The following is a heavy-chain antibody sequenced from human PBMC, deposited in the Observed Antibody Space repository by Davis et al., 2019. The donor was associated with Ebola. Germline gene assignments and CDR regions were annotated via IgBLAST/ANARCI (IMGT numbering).Heavy chain of an antibody. Sequence: GESLKISCAASGFTFSSYAMHWVRQAPGKGLEWVAVISYDGSNKYYADSVKGRFTISRDNSKNTLYLQMNSLRAEDTAVYYCARALRNYDFWSGYLGGDYWGQGTLVTVSS. V-gene: IGHV3-30-3*01. CDR1: GFTFSSYA. CDR3: ARALRNYDFWSGYLGGDY. CDR2: ISYDGSNK. D-gene: IGHD3-3*01. J-gene: IGHJ4*02.